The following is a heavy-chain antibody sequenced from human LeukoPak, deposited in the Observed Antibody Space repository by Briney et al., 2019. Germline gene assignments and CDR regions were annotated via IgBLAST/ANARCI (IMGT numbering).Heavy chain of an antibody. V-gene: IGHV1-69*05. D-gene: IGHD2-2*01. J-gene: IGHJ4*02. Sequence: SVKVSCKASGGTFSSYAISWVRQAPGQGLEWMGGIIPIFGTANYAQKFQGRVTITTDGSTSTAYMELSSLRSEDTAVYYCASVIVVVPAAARFDTEYYFDYWGQGTLVTVPS. CDR1: GGTFSSYA. CDR3: ASVIVVVPAAARFDTEYYFDY. CDR2: IIPIFGTA.